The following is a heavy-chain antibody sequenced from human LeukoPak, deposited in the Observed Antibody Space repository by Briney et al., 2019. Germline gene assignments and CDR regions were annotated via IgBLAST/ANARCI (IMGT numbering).Heavy chain of an antibody. V-gene: IGHV1-18*01. D-gene: IGHD3-22*01. CDR1: GYTFSNYG. Sequence: ASVKVSCKASGYTFSNYGISWVRQAPGQGLEWMGWISAYNGDSNYVQKFQGRVTMTTDTSTRTAYMELRSPRSDDTAVYYCARYGIGYYDSSGYRNFDYWGQGTLVTVSS. CDR3: ARYGIGYYDSSGYRNFDY. J-gene: IGHJ4*02. CDR2: ISAYNGDS.